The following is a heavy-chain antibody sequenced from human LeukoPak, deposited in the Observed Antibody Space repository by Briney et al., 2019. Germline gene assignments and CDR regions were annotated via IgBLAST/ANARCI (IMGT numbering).Heavy chain of an antibody. D-gene: IGHD3-22*01. Sequence: HPSETLSLTCTVSVGSISSYYWSWIRQPPGKGLEWIGYIYQSGSTNYSPSLKSRVTISVDTSKKQFSLKLSSVTAADTAMYYCARVPHSSGYKFWGQGTLVTVSS. CDR3: ARVPHSSGYKF. CDR1: VGSISSYY. V-gene: IGHV4-59*01. J-gene: IGHJ4*02. CDR2: IYQSGST.